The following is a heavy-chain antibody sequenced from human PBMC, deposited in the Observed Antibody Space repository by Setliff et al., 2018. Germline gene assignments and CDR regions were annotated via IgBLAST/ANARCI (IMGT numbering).Heavy chain of an antibody. J-gene: IGHJ3*02. CDR1: GYTFTDYY. V-gene: IGHV1-2*06. D-gene: IGHD3-16*01. Sequence: ASVKVSCKASGYTFTDYYMYWVRQAPGQGLEWMGRINPSSGATIYAQKFQGRVTMTSDTSISTAYIELGRLRSDDTAVYFCARDGGGDSDAFDIWGQGTMVTVSS. CDR2: INPSSGAT. CDR3: ARDGGGDSDAFDI.